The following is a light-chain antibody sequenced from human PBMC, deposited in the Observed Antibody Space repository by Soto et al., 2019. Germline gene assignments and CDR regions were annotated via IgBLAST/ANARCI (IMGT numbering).Light chain of an antibody. J-gene: IGKJ4*01. Sequence: DIQMTQSPSSLSASVGDRVTITCRASQSITTYLNWYRQKPGKAPKLLIYAASSLQSGVPSRFSGSGSETEFTLSISSLQPEDFATYSCQQIYSAPLTFGGGTKV. CDR2: AAS. V-gene: IGKV1-39*01. CDR1: QSITTY. CDR3: QQIYSAPLT.